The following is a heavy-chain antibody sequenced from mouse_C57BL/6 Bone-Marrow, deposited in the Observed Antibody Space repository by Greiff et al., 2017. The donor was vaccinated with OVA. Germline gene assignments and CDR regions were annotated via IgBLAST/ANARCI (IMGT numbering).Heavy chain of an antibody. Sequence: DVKLQESGPGLVKPSQSLSLTCSVTGYSITSGYYWNWIRQFPGNKLEWMGYISYDGSNNYNPSLKNRISITRDTSKNQFFLKLNSVTTEDTATYYCARERTSTVVDWYFDVWGTGTTVTVSS. CDR1: GYSITSGYY. V-gene: IGHV3-6*01. D-gene: IGHD1-1*01. CDR2: ISYDGSN. J-gene: IGHJ1*03. CDR3: ARERTSTVVDWYFDV.